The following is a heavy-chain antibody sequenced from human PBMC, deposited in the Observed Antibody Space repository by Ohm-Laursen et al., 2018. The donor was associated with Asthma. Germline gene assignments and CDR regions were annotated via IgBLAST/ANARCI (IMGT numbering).Heavy chain of an antibody. CDR1: GLTFSNYA. Sequence: GSLRLSCAASGLTFSNYAMSWVRQGPGKGLEWVSVISGTGGRTYLADSVKGRFTMSRDNSKNTLSLQMNSLRAEDTALYYCARIGPEWELPGREYSLHHWGEGTLVTVSS. J-gene: IGHJ1*01. V-gene: IGHV3-23*01. CDR3: ARIGPEWELPGREYSLHH. D-gene: IGHD1-26*01. CDR2: ISGTGGRT.